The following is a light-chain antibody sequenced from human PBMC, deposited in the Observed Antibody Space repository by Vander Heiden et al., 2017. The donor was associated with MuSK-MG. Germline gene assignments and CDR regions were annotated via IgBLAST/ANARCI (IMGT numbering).Light chain of an antibody. CDR3: QLYGSSPPT. J-gene: IGKJ1*01. CDR1: EKESPRY. Sequence: EVILTQSPASLSVSPGGRATLSCRASEKESPRYVSWYQQRPGQAPRLLMYAASDRAPGIPDRFSGSWSGTDFTLTISRVESEDFAVYYCQLYGSSPPTFGRGTKVDVK. V-gene: IGKV3-20*01. CDR2: AAS.